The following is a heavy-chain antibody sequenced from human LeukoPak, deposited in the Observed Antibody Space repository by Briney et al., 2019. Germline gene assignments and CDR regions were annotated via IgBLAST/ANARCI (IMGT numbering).Heavy chain of an antibody. CDR1: GYTFISYG. J-gene: IGHJ5*02. V-gene: IGHV1-18*01. CDR3: AKDRHAPGRYCSSTSCLPFDP. Sequence: GASVKVSCKASGYTFISYGISWVRQAPGQGLEWMGWISAYNGNTNYAQKLQGRVTMTTDTSTSTAYMELRSLRSDDTAVYYCAKDRHAPGRYCSSTSCLPFDPWGQGTLVTVSS. D-gene: IGHD2-2*01. CDR2: ISAYNGNT.